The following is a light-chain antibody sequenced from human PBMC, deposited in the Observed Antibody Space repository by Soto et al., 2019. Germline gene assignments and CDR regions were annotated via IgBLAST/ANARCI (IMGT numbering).Light chain of an antibody. V-gene: IGLV7-46*02. CDR3: LLAYGGARPFV. J-gene: IGLJ1*01. CDR2: DTS. CDR1: AGAVTRGHF. Sequence: QGVVTQEPSLTVSPGGTVTLTCDSSAGAVTRGHFPYWFQQKPGQAPRTLIYDTSNRHPWTPARFSGSLLGDKAALTLLGAQPEDEADYYCLLAYGGARPFVFGTGTKVTVL.